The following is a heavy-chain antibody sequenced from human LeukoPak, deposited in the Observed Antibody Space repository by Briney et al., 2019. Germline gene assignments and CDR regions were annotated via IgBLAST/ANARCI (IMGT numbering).Heavy chain of an antibody. CDR2: IYPRDGST. CDR3: ARDQEGFDY. Sequence: GASVKVSCKASGYTFTSNYIHWVRQAPGQGLEWMGMIYPRDGSTNYAQKFQGRVTVTRDTSTSTVHMELSGLRSEDTAVYYCARDQEGFDYWGLGTLVTVSS. J-gene: IGHJ4*02. CDR1: GYTFTSNY. V-gene: IGHV1-46*01.